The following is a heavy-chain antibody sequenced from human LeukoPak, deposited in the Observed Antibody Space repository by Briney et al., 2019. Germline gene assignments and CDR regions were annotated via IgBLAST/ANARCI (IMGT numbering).Heavy chain of an antibody. CDR1: GYTFTDYS. J-gene: IGHJ4*01. CDR3: ARERLDTAMAEVDY. D-gene: IGHD5-18*01. V-gene: IGHV1-2*02. CDR2: INSNSGAT. Sequence: ASVKVSCKASGYTFTDYSMHWVRQAPGQGLEWMGWINSNSGATNYAQKFQGRVTMTRDTSISTAYMELSRLRSDDTAVYYCARERLDTAMAEVDYWGQGTLVTVSS.